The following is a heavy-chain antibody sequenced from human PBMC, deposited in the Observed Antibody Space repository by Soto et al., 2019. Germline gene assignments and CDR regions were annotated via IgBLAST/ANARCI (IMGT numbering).Heavy chain of an antibody. CDR2: VTNSASNT. J-gene: IGHJ3*02. CDR1: GFTFSTYA. Sequence: GGSLRLSCAASGFTFSTYAMTWVRQAPGKGLEWVSSVTNSASNTYHADSVKGRFTISRDDSKNMLFLQMSSLRAEDTALYYCAKDLAATATGDSFDIWGQGTMVTVSS. V-gene: IGHV3-23*01. D-gene: IGHD1-1*01. CDR3: AKDLAATATGDSFDI.